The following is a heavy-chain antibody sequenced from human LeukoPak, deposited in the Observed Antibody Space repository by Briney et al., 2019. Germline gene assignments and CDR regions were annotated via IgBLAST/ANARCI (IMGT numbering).Heavy chain of an antibody. V-gene: IGHV3-21*01. CDR3: AREGHSSGWDFDY. CDR1: GFTFSSYA. D-gene: IGHD6-19*01. CDR2: ISSSSSYI. J-gene: IGHJ4*02. Sequence: GGSLRLSCAASGFTFSSYAMSWVRQAPGKGLEWVSSISSSSSYIYYADSVKGRFTISRDNAKNSLYLQMNSLRAEDTAVYYCAREGHSSGWDFDYWGQGTLVTVCS.